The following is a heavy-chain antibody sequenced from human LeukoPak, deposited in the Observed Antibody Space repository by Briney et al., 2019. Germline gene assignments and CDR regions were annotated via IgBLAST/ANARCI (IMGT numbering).Heavy chain of an antibody. CDR3: AYYYGPGSLDY. D-gene: IGHD3-10*01. J-gene: IGHJ4*02. CDR1: GFTFSSYA. V-gene: IGHV3-30*14. Sequence: AGGSLRVSCAASGFTFSSYAMHWVRQAPGKGLEWVAVISYDASNKYYADSVKGRFTISRDNSKNTMYLQMNSLRAEDTAVYYCAYYYGPGSLDYWGQGTLVTVSS. CDR2: ISYDASNK.